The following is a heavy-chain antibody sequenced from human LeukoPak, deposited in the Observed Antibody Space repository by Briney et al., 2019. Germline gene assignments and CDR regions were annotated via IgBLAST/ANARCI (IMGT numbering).Heavy chain of an antibody. CDR2: ISPNSGDT. Sequence: ASVKVSCKASGYTFTGYYLHWVRQAPGQGLEWMGWISPNSGDTNYAQKFQGRVTMTRDTSISTAYMELSRLTSDDTAVYYCARAGERSDEGELRFFYWGKGTLGTVSS. J-gene: IGHJ4*02. CDR1: GYTFTGYY. D-gene: IGHD1-26*01. V-gene: IGHV1-2*02. CDR3: ARAGERSDEGELRFFY.